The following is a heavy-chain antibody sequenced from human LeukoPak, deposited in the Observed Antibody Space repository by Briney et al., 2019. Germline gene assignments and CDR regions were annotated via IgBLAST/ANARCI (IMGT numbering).Heavy chain of an antibody. CDR3: ARGGPNWFDP. CDR1: GGSISSYY. J-gene: IGHJ5*02. CDR2: INHSGST. V-gene: IGHV4-34*01. Sequence: PSETLSLTCTVSGGSISSYYWSWIRQPPGKGLEWIGEINHSGSTNYNPSLKSRVTISVDTSKNQFSLKLSSVTAADTAVYYCARGGPNWFDPWGQGTLVTVSS.